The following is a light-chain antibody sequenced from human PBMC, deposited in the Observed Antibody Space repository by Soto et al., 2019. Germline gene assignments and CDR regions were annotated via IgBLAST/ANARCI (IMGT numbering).Light chain of an antibody. V-gene: IGLV2-23*01. J-gene: IGLJ2*01. Sequence: QSALTQPASVSGSPGQSITISCTGTSSDVGSYNLVSWYQQHPGKAPKLMIYEGSKRPSGVSNHFSGSKSGNTASLTISGLQAEDEADYYCCSYAGSSIHVVFGGGTKLTVL. CDR2: EGS. CDR1: SSDVGSYNL. CDR3: CSYAGSSIHVV.